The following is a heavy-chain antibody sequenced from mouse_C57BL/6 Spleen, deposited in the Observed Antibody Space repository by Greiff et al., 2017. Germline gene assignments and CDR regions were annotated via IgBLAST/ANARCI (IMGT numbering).Heavy chain of an antibody. D-gene: IGHD1-1*01. CDR2: IHPNSGST. J-gene: IGHJ2*01. Sequence: QVQLQQPGAELVKPGASVKLSCKASGYTFTSYWMHWVKQRPGQGLEWIGMIHPNSGSTNYNEKFKSKATLTVDKSSSTAYMQLSSLTSEDSAVYYCARMVYGSSPDYWGQGTTLTVSS. CDR3: ARMVYGSSPDY. CDR1: GYTFTSYW. V-gene: IGHV1-64*01.